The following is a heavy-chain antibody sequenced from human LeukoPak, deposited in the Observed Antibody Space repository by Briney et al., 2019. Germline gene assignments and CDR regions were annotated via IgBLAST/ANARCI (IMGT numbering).Heavy chain of an antibody. CDR2: IHSGGST. J-gene: IGHJ3*02. D-gene: IGHD3-10*01. V-gene: IGHV3-53*04. CDR3: ARGASHGSGSYYPFAFDI. CDR1: GFTVSSNY. Sequence: GGSLRLSCAASGFTVSSNYMSWVRQAPGKGLEWVSVIHSGGSTYYADSVKGRFTISRHNSKNTLYLQMNSLRAEDTAVYYCARGASHGSGSYYPFAFDIWGQGTMVTVSS.